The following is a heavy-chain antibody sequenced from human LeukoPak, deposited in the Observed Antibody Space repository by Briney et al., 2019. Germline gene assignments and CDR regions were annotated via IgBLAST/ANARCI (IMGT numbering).Heavy chain of an antibody. Sequence: GGSLRLSCAASGFTFSSYWVSWVRQAPGKGLEWVANIKQDGSEKYYVDSVKGRFTISRDNAKNSLYLQMNSLRAEDTAVYYCAKDKGYYYGSGSYSPADYWGQGTLVTVSS. CDR2: IKQDGSEK. D-gene: IGHD3-10*01. J-gene: IGHJ4*02. CDR3: AKDKGYYYGSGSYSPADY. V-gene: IGHV3-7*01. CDR1: GFTFSSYW.